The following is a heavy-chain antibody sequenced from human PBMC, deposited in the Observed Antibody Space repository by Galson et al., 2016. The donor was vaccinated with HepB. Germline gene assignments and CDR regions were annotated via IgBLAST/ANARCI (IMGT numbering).Heavy chain of an antibody. CDR3: ARSPSDSKFDY. V-gene: IGHV1-8*01. CDR2: MNPNSGNT. D-gene: IGHD2-21*02. Sequence: SVKVSCKASGYTFTSYDVNWVRQATGQGLEWMGWMNPNSGNTGNAQKFQGRVTMSINTSLSTAYMELTSLRSEDTAIYYCARSPSDSKFDYWGQGTLVTVSS. CDR1: GYTFTSYD. J-gene: IGHJ4*02.